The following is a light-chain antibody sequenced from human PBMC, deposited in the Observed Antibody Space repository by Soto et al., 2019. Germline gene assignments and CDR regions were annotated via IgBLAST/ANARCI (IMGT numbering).Light chain of an antibody. CDR3: QQYGNLPSFT. Sequence: DIQMTQSPPSLSASVGDRVTITCQASQDIRNYLNCYQQKPGKAPKLLIYEASNLETGDPSRLSGSGSGTDITYTISSLQPEDIATYYCQQYGNLPSFTFGPGTKVDIK. V-gene: IGKV1-33*01. CDR2: EAS. J-gene: IGKJ3*01. CDR1: QDIRNY.